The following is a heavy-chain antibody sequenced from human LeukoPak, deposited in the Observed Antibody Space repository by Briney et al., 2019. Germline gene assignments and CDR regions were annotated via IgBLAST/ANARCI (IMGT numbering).Heavy chain of an antibody. J-gene: IGHJ3*02. CDR2: IYTSGST. V-gene: IGHV4-61*02. D-gene: IGHD1-7*01. Sequence: SETLSLTCTVSGGSISSGSYYWSWIRQPAGKGLEWIGRIYTSGSTNYNPSLKSRVTISVDTSKNQFSLKLSSVTAADTAVYYCARQPRFNNWNYDGPLAFDIWGQGTMVTVSS. CDR3: ARQPRFNNWNYDGPLAFDI. CDR1: GGSISSGSYY.